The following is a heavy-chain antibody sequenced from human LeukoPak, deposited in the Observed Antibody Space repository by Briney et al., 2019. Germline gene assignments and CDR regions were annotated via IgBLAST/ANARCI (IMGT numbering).Heavy chain of an antibody. CDR1: GGSISSGSYY. J-gene: IGHJ3*02. Sequence: SETLSLTCTVSGGSISSGSYYWSWTRQPAGKGLEWIGRIYTSGSTNYNPSLKSRVTISVDTSKNQFSLKLSSVTAADTAVYYCARDLGGYSSSWYPSGAFDIWGQGTMVTVSS. V-gene: IGHV4-61*02. CDR2: IYTSGST. CDR3: ARDLGGYSSSWYPSGAFDI. D-gene: IGHD6-13*01.